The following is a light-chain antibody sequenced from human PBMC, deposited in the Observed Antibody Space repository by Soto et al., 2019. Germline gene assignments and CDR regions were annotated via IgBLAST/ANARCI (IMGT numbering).Light chain of an antibody. Sequence: QSALTQPASVSGSPGQSITIACTGTNRDVGSYNLVSWYQQRPGEAPKLIISEVRNRPSGISYRFTGYKSGNTASLTISGLQAEDEADYYCRSYTTTSTLVFGGGTKLTVL. CDR3: RSYTTTSTLV. CDR1: NRDVGSYNL. CDR2: EVR. V-gene: IGLV2-14*01. J-gene: IGLJ3*02.